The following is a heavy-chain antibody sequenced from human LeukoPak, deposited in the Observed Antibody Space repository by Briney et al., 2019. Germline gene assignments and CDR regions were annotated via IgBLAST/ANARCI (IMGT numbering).Heavy chain of an antibody. CDR1: GGSISSGGYY. Sequence: PSETLSLTCTVSGGSISSGGYYWRWIRQHPGRGLEWIVYIYYSGSTYYNPSLKSRVTISLDTSKNQFSLKLSSVTAADTAVYYCARESITMVRGVISDGMDVWGKGTTVTVSS. CDR3: ARESITMVRGVISDGMDV. D-gene: IGHD3-10*01. V-gene: IGHV4-31*03. J-gene: IGHJ6*04. CDR2: IYYSGST.